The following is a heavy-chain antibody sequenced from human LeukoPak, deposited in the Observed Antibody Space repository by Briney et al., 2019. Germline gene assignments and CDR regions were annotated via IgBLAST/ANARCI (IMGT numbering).Heavy chain of an antibody. D-gene: IGHD1-26*01. CDR3: AKALALYSGSYYQYDY. CDR2: ISSSGSTI. Sequence: GGSLRLSCAASGFTFSDYHMSWIRQAPGKGLEWVSYISSSGSTIYYADSVKGRFTISRDNSKNTLYLQMNSLRAEDTAVYYCAKALALYSGSYYQYDYWGQGTLVTVSS. J-gene: IGHJ4*02. CDR1: GFTFSDYH. V-gene: IGHV3-11*01.